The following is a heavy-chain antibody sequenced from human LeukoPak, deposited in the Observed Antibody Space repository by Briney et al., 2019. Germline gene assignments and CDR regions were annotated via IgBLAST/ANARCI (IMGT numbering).Heavy chain of an antibody. CDR1: GYTFTSYD. V-gene: IGHV1-8*01. J-gene: IGHJ3*02. CDR2: MNPNSGNT. Sequence: GASVKVSCKASGYTFTSYDINWVRQATGQGLEWVGWMNPNSGNTSYAQKFQGRVTMTRNTSISTAYMELSSLRSEDTAVYYCASSSGYLALDAFDIWGQGTMVTVSS. D-gene: IGHD3-22*01. CDR3: ASSSGYLALDAFDI.